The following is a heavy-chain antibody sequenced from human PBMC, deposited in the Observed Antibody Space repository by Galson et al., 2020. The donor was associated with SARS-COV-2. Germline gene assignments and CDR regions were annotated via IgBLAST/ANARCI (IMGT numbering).Heavy chain of an antibody. J-gene: IGHJ6*02. CDR2: IYYSGST. Sequence: SETLSLTCTVSGGSISSSSYYWGWLRQPPGNGLEWIGSIYYSGSTYYNPYLKSRVTISVDTSKNQFSLKLSSVTAADTAVYYWARLPVLRYFDWLLSYYGMDVWGQGTTVTVAS. D-gene: IGHD3-9*01. CDR3: ARLPVLRYFDWLLSYYGMDV. CDR1: GGSISSSSYY. V-gene: IGHV4-39*01.